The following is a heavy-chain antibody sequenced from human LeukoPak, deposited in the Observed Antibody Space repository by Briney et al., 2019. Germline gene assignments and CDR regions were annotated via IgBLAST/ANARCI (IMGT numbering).Heavy chain of an antibody. CDR2: IYPRDGST. CDR3: ARDQEGFDY. J-gene: IGHJ4*02. Sequence: ASVTVSCTASGYTFTSNYIHWVRQAPGQGLEWMGMIYPRDGSTSYAQKFQGRVTVTRDTSTSTVHMELSGLRSEDTAVYYCARDQEGFDYWGQGTLVTVSS. CDR1: GYTFTSNY. V-gene: IGHV1-46*01.